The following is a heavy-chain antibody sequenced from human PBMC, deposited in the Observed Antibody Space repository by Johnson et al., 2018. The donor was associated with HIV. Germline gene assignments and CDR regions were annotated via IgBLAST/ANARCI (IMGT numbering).Heavy chain of an antibody. Sequence: QLVESGGGLVQPGRSLRLSCAASGFTFDDYAMHWVRQAPGKGLEWVSGISWNSGSVDYAYSVKGRFTISRDNAKNSLYLQMNSLRTEDTAFYYCAKDTRYYDSSGYPTEAFDIWGQGTMVTVSS. CDR2: ISWNSGSV. D-gene: IGHD3-22*01. CDR1: GFTFDDYA. CDR3: AKDTRYYDSSGYPTEAFDI. V-gene: IGHV3-9*01. J-gene: IGHJ3*02.